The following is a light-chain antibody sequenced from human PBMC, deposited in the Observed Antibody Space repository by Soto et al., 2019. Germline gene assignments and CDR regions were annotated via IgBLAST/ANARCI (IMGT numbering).Light chain of an antibody. J-gene: IGKJ4*01. Sequence: EIVLTQSPATLSLSPGERATLSCRASQSVSSYLAWYQQKPGQAPRLLIYDASNRATGIPARFSGSGSGTDVTLTISSLEPEDFAVYDCQQRSNWPPSLTFGGGTKVELK. CDR2: DAS. CDR1: QSVSSY. V-gene: IGKV3-11*01. CDR3: QQRSNWPPSLT.